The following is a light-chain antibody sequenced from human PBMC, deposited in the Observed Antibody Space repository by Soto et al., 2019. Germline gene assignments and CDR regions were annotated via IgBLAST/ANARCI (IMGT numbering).Light chain of an antibody. CDR2: EVN. CDR1: SSDVGGYNY. CDR3: SSYAGSKNLL. Sequence: QSALTQPPSASGSPGQSVTISCTGTSSDVGGYNYVSWYQQHPYKAPKLIIYEVNKRPSGVPDRFSGSKSGNTASLTVSGLQTEDEADYYCSSYAGSKNLLFGGGTQLTVL. J-gene: IGLJ3*02. V-gene: IGLV2-8*01.